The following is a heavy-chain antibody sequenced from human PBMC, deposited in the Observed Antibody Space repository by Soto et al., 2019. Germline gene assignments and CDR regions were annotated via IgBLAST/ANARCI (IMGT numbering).Heavy chain of an antibody. Sequence: QVQLVQSGAEVKKPGSSVRVSCEASGGTFIDYAISWVRQAPGQGLEWMGGTVPIFGIEDYAQKFQGRITITAESSTRTAYVELTRRRSEDTAVYYCAGTYDTRGDYPYYFEYWGQGTLVTVSS. J-gene: IGHJ4*02. CDR3: AGTYDTRGDYPYYFEY. CDR2: TVPIFGIE. D-gene: IGHD3-22*01. V-gene: IGHV1-69*17. CDR1: GGTFIDYA.